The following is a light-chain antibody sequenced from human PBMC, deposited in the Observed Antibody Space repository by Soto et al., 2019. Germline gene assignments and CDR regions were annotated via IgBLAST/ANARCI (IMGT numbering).Light chain of an antibody. CDR3: QQYSSMLS. Sequence: DIQMTQSPSSLSSSVGDRVTIACQSSHDVRWNLNWFQQKPGEAPKLLIYDASNLERGVPSRFSGSGSGTDFTLTNSSLQTEDVATYYCQQYSSMLSFGGGTEVDLK. CDR1: HDVRWN. CDR2: DAS. V-gene: IGKV1-33*01. J-gene: IGKJ4*01.